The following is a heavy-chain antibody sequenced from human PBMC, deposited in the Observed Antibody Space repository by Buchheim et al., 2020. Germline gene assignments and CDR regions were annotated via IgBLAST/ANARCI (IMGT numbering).Heavy chain of an antibody. CDR3: AKDFQDRMDV. Sequence: QGQLVQSGSELKTPGASVKVSCKASGYSFTESDLNWIRQAPGQGLEWMGWINTYTGDPTYAQGFTGRFVFSLDTSVNTAYLQINNLRVEDTSVYYCAKDFQDRMDVWGQGTT. CDR1: GYSFTESD. CDR2: INTYTGDP. V-gene: IGHV7-4-1*02. D-gene: IGHD3-22*01. J-gene: IGHJ6*02.